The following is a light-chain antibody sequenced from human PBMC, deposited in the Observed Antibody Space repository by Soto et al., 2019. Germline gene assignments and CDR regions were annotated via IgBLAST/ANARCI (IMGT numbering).Light chain of an antibody. V-gene: IGLV3-1*01. CDR3: QAWDSSTANYV. J-gene: IGLJ1*01. Sequence: SYELTQPPSVSVSPGQTASITCSGDKLGDKYACWYQQKPGQSPVLVIYQDSKRPSGIPERFSGPNSGNTATLTISGTQAMDEADYYCQAWDSSTANYVFGTGTKVTVL. CDR1: KLGDKY. CDR2: QDS.